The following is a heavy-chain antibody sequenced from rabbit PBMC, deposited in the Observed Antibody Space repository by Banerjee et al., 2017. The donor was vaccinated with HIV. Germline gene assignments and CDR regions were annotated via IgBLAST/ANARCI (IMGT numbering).Heavy chain of an antibody. D-gene: IGHD4-1*01. CDR2: IYPGSGTIT. CDR3: AREATRGWGDLDL. CDR1: GFTLSSYW. J-gene: IGHJ3*01. Sequence: QEQLVESGGGLVQPEGSLTLTCTASGFTLSSYWICWVRQAPGKGLEWIACIYPGSGTITAYANWAKGRFSISKTSSTTVTLQMTSLTAADTATYFCAREATRGWGDLDLWGPGTLVTVS. V-gene: IGHV1S45*01.